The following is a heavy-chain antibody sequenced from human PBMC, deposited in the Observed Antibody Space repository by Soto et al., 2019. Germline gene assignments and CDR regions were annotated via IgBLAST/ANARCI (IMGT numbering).Heavy chain of an antibody. CDR1: GYSFTTYY. D-gene: IGHD1-1*01. Sequence: GASVKVSCKASGYSFTTYYMHWVRQAPGQGLEWMGIINPSDGSAMFAQKFQGRVTMTRDTSTSTVYMELSSLRSEDTAVYYCARGGHLVSLDRRGNWFDPWGQGTLVTV. J-gene: IGHJ5*02. CDR3: ARGGHLVSLDRRGNWFDP. CDR2: INPSDGSA. V-gene: IGHV1-46*01.